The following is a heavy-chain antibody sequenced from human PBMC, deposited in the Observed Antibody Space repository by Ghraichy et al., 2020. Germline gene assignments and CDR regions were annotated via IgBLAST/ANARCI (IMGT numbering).Heavy chain of an antibody. CDR1: GGSISSYY. CDR3: ARSAWLVVVTATTDDYYYYMDV. J-gene: IGHJ6*03. D-gene: IGHD2-21*02. CDR2: IYTSGST. V-gene: IGHV4-4*07. Sequence: SQTISLTCTVSGGSISSYYWSWIRQPAGKGLEWIGRIYTSGSTNYNPSLKSRVTMSVDTSKNQFSLKLSPVTAADTAVYYCARSAWLVVVTATTDDYYYYMDVWGKGTTVTVSS.